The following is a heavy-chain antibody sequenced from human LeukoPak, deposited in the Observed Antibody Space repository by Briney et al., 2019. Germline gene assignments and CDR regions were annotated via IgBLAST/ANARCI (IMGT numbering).Heavy chain of an antibody. J-gene: IGHJ4*02. V-gene: IGHV4-39*01. CDR1: GGSVTSGTYY. CDR2: MYYSGNT. Sequence: SETLSLTCTVYGGSVTSGTYYWAWIRQPPGKGLEWIATMYYSGNTYYNPSLRSRVTISVDTSKNQFSLELDSVTAADTAVYYCARHKEYGGNPTFDFWGQGTLVTVSS. CDR3: ARHKEYGGNPTFDF. D-gene: IGHD4-23*01.